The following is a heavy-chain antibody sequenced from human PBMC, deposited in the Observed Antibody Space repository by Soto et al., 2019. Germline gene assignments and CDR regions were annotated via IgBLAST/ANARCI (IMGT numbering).Heavy chain of an antibody. CDR2: MNPNSGNT. CDR1: GYTFTSYD. Sequence: ASVKVSCKASGYTFTSYDINWVRQATGQGLEWTGWMNPNSGNTGYAQKFQGRVTMTRNTSISTAYMELSSLRSEDTAVYYCARGLRRAAAGYYYYYYMDVWGKGTTVTVSS. J-gene: IGHJ6*03. V-gene: IGHV1-8*01. CDR3: ARGLRRAAAGYYYYYYMDV. D-gene: IGHD6-13*01.